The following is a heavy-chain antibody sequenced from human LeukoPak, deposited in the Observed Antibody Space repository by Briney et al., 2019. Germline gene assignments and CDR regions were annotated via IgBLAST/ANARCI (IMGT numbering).Heavy chain of an antibody. CDR1: GYTFTTFD. V-gene: IGHV1-8*01. J-gene: IGHJ6*02. D-gene: IGHD6-13*01. CDR2: MNPHSDNT. CDR3: ARYSSSWTGGYGMDV. Sequence: ASVKVSCKASGYTFTTFDINWVRQAPGQGLEWMGWMNPHSDNTAYAQKFQGRVTMTRNTSISTAYMELSSLGSEDTAVYYCARYSSSWTGGYGMDVWGQGTTVTVSS.